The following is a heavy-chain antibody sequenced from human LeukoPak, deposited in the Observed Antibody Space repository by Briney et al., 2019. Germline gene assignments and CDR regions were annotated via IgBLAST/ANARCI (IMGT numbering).Heavy chain of an antibody. CDR3: ARDGDGYNLLDY. CDR1: GYTFTGYY. D-gene: IGHD5-24*01. J-gene: IGHJ4*02. Sequence: ASVKVSCKASGYTFTGYYMHWVRQAPGQGLEWMGRINPKSGGTNYAQKFQGRVTMTRDTSISTAYMELGRLRSDDTAVYYCARDGDGYNLLDYWGQGTLVTVSS. CDR2: INPKSGGT. V-gene: IGHV1-2*06.